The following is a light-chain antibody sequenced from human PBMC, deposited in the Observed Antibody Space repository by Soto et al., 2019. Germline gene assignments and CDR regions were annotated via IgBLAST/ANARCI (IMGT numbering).Light chain of an antibody. CDR3: QLSDSSLT. CDR1: QSISKY. CDR2: AAS. Sequence: DIQMTQSPSSLSASLGDSVSITCRASQSISKYLNCYQQKPGKAPKLLIYAASSLQSGVPSRFGGSGSGTDFTLTISSLQPEDFATYYCQLSDSSLTFGQGTKVDIK. V-gene: IGKV1-39*01. J-gene: IGKJ1*01.